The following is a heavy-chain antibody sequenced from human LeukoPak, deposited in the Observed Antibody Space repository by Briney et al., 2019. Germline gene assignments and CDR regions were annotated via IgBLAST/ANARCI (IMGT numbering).Heavy chain of an antibody. V-gene: IGHV3-21*01. CDR2: ISSSSSYI. D-gene: IGHD1-26*01. CDR3: ARHREEVGGMIDY. CDR1: GFTFSSYS. J-gene: IGHJ4*02. Sequence: GGSLRLSCAASGFTFSSYSMNWVRQAPGKGLEWVSSISSSSSYIYYADSVKGRFTISRDNAKNSLYLQMNSLRAEDTAVYYCARHREEVGGMIDYWGQGTLVTVSS.